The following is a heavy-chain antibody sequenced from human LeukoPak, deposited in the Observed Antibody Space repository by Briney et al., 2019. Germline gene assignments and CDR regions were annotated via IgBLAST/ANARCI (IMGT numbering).Heavy chain of an antibody. CDR2: INSDGSST. J-gene: IGHJ4*02. CDR1: GFTFSSYW. V-gene: IGHV3-74*01. CDR3: ARGRYDSSGYYSIFDY. D-gene: IGHD3-22*01. Sequence: GRSLRLSCAASGFTFSSYWMHWVRQAPGKGLVWVSRINSDGSSTSYADSVKGRFTISRDNSKNILYLQMNSLRAEDTAVYYCARGRYDSSGYYSIFDYWGQGTLVTVSS.